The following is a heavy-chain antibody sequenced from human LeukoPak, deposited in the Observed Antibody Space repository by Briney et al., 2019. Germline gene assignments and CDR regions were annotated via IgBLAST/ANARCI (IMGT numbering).Heavy chain of an antibody. J-gene: IGHJ4*02. CDR1: GYTFTSYD. CDR2: MNTGSGNT. V-gene: IGHV1-8*01. CDR3: AKTRRQWPEHHDY. D-gene: IGHD1-14*01. Sequence: ASVKVSCKASGYTFTSYDINWVRQAPGQGLEWRGWMNTGSGNTCYAQKFQGRVIMTRTTSIRTAYMQLTSVGSDDTAMYYCAKTRRQWPEHHDYWGQGTLVTVSS.